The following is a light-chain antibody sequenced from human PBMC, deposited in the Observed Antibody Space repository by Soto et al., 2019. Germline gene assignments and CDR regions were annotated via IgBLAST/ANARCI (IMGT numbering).Light chain of an antibody. Sequence: EIVRTQSPATLSVSPGERATLSCRASQSVRSNLAWYQQKPGQSPRLLIYGASTRATGIPARFSGSGSGTQFTLTICRLQSEDFAVYYCQQYNNWPPAWTFGQGTKVDIK. CDR1: QSVRSN. V-gene: IGKV3-15*01. CDR2: GAS. J-gene: IGKJ1*01. CDR3: QQYNNWPPAWT.